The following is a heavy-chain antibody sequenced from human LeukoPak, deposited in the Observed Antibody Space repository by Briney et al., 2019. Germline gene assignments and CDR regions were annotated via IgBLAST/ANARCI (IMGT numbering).Heavy chain of an antibody. CDR1: GYTFTSYG. Sequence: ASVKVSCKASGYTFTSYGISWVRQAPGQGLEWMGWISAYNGNTNYAQKFQGRVTMTEDTSTDTAYMELSSLRSEDTAVYYCATFYGSGSYYSPDYWGQGTLVTVSS. J-gene: IGHJ4*02. CDR2: ISAYNGNT. D-gene: IGHD3-10*01. CDR3: ATFYGSGSYYSPDY. V-gene: IGHV1-18*01.